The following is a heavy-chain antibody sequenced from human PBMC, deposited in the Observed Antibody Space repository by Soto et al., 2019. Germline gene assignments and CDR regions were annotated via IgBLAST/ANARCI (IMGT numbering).Heavy chain of an antibody. V-gene: IGHV1-18*01. CDR2: ISIHNGNT. J-gene: IGHJ5*02. D-gene: IGHD2-21*01. Sequence: QVQLVQSGPEVKRPGASARVSCKASGYTVMKYGISWLRQAPGQGPEWVGWISIHNGNTRFAENFQDRVILTTDTSTNTTYLELRSLRSDDTAIYYCARDDIVVVVAPPRWFDPWGQGTLVTVSP. CDR3: ARDDIVVVVAPPRWFDP. CDR1: GYTVMKYG.